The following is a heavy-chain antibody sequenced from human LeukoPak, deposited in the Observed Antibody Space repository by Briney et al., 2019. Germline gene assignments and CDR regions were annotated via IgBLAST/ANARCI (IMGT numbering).Heavy chain of an antibody. V-gene: IGHV4-59*08. D-gene: IGHD4-17*01. Sequence: TSETLSLTCTVSGGSIGHSYCCWIRHPPGKGLEWIGYIYYSGSTKYNPSLMSRVTISIDTSKNQFSLKLSSVSAADPAVYYCARRIHEKRMTTENNWFDHWGQGTLVTVSS. J-gene: IGHJ5*02. CDR2: IYYSGST. CDR3: ARRIHEKRMTTENNWFDH. CDR1: GGSIGHSY.